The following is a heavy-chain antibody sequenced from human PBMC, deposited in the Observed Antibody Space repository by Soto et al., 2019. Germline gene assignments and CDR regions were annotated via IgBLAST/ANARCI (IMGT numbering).Heavy chain of an antibody. CDR3: AKDAGNEESLFDY. CDR2: LNHDGRNT. Sequence: EVQLLESGGDLVQSGGSLRLSCEASGLTFNDFGMSWVRQTPGKGLEWVSTLNHDGRNTHYAASVEGRFTISRDNSKNTLYLQMGSLRAEDTAIYYCAKDAGNEESLFDYWGRGTLVTVSS. J-gene: IGHJ4*02. CDR1: GLTFNDFG. V-gene: IGHV3-23*01.